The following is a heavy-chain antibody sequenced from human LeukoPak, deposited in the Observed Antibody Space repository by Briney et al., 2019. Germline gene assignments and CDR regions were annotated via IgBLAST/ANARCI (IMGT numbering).Heavy chain of an antibody. V-gene: IGHV1-2*02. D-gene: IGHD3-10*01. CDR1: GYTFTGYY. Sequence: ASVKVSCKASGYTFTGYYKHWVRQAPGQGLEWMGWINPNSGGTNYAQKFQGRVTMTRDTSISTAYMELSRLRSDDTAVYYYARGIWFGELLYGDNWFDPWGQGTLVTVSS. CDR2: INPNSGGT. J-gene: IGHJ5*02. CDR3: ARGIWFGELLYGDNWFDP.